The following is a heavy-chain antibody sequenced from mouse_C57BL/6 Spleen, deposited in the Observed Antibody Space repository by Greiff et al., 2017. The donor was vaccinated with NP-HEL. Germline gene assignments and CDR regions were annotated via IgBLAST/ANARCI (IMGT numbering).Heavy chain of an antibody. CDR3: RITDWYFDV. V-gene: IGHV1-78*01. Sequence: VPLQQSDAELVKPGAEGKRAGRVSGYAFTDHTIHWMKQRPEQGLEWIGYIYPRDGSTKYNEKFKGKATLTADKSSSTAYMQLNSLTSEDSAVYFCRITDWYFDVWGTGTTVTVSS. CDR1: GYAFTDHT. CDR2: IYPRDGST. J-gene: IGHJ1*03. D-gene: IGHD1-2*01.